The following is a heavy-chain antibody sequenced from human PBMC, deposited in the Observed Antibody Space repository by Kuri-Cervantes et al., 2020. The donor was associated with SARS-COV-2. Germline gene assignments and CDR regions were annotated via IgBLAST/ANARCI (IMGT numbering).Heavy chain of an antibody. CDR2: IIPIFGTA. V-gene: IGHV1-69*13. Sequence: SVKVSCKASGGTFSSYAISWVRQAPGQGLEWMGGIIPIFGTANYAQKFQGRVTITADESTSTAYMELSSLRSEDTAVYYCARDSRSYYQVLLDHYYYSYMDVWGKGTTVTVSS. CDR1: GGTFSSYA. J-gene: IGHJ6*03. D-gene: IGHD1-26*01. CDR3: ARDSRSYYQVLLDHYYYSYMDV.